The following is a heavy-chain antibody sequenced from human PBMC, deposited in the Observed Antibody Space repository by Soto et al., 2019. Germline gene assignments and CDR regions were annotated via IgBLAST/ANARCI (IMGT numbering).Heavy chain of an antibody. CDR3: ARGPQTSDF. CDR2: INTYNGKT. Sequence: QVQLVQSGAEVKKPGDSVKVSCKTSGYIFTTYSIAWVRQAPGQGLEWMGWINTYNGKTHYAQKCQGRVSVTTDPSTGTVYMELRSLTSDDTAVYYCARGPQTSDFWGQGTLVTVSS. CDR1: GYIFTTYS. J-gene: IGHJ4*02. V-gene: IGHV1-18*04. D-gene: IGHD2-2*01.